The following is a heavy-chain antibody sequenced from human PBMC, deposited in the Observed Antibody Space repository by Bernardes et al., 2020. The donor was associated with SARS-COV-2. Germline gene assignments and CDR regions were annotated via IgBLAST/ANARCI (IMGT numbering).Heavy chain of an antibody. D-gene: IGHD3-10*01. CDR1: GFTFSSYW. V-gene: IGHV3-74*01. CDR2: IKSDGSTT. J-gene: IGHJ4*02. Sequence: GGSLRLSCEASGFTFSSYWMHWVRQVPGRGLVWLSRIKSDGSTTNYADPVKGRFTISRDNAKNTLWLQMNSLRDEDTAMYYCAKDKDFRWGSGSHWGQGTLVTVSS. CDR3: AKDKDFRWGSGSH.